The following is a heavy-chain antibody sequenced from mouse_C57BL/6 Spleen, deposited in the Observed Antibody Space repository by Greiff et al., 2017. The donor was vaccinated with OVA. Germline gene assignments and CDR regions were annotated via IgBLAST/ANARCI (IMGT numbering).Heavy chain of an antibody. V-gene: IGHV5-17*01. J-gene: IGHJ4*01. CDR3: ASDTTVVGAMDY. CDR1: GFTFSDYG. D-gene: IGHD1-1*01. Sequence: EVQLQESGGGLVKPGGSLKLSCAASGFTFSDYGMHWVRQAPEKGLEWVAYISSGSSTIYYADTVKGRFTISRDNAKNTLFLQMTSLRSEDTAMYYCASDTTVVGAMDYWGQGTSVTVSS. CDR2: ISSGSSTI.